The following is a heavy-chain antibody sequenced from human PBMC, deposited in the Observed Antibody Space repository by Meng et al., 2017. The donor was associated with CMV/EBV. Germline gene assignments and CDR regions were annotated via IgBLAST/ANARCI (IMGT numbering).Heavy chain of an antibody. V-gene: IGHV3-7*01. CDR3: VSEPYDTLTGLPGWYSDT. Sequence: GEFLKISCAASGFTFSSYWMSWVRQAPGKGLEWVANIKQDGSEKYYVDSVKGRFTISRDNAKNSLYLQMNSLRAEDTAVYYCVSEPYDTLTGLPGWYSDTWGQGALITVSS. CDR1: GFTFSSYW. CDR2: IKQDGSEK. D-gene: IGHD3-9*01. J-gene: IGHJ4*02.